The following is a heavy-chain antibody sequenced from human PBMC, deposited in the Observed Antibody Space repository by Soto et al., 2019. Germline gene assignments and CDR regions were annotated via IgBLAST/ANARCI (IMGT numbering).Heavy chain of an antibody. CDR3: SRDYGSGYPYYYYGMDV. D-gene: IGHD3-10*01. CDR2: ICSSGST. V-gene: IGHV4-4*07. Sequence: WETLSLTCTVSGGSINTFYWSWVRQPAGKGLEWIGCICSSGSTSYKPSLESRVAMSVDTSKNQFSLKLSSVTAADTAVYYCSRDYGSGYPYYYYGMDVWGQGTTVTVSS. CDR1: GGSINTFY. J-gene: IGHJ6*02.